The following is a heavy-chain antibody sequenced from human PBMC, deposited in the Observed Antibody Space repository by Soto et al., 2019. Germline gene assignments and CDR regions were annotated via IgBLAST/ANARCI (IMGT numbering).Heavy chain of an antibody. CDR3: AREGQWLVHPNYFDY. Sequence: PGGSLRLSCAASGFTVSSNYMSWVRQAPGKGLEWVSVIYSGGSTYYADSVKGRFTISRDNSKNTLYLQMNSLRAEDTAVYYCAREGQWLVHPNYFDYWGQGTLVTVSS. CDR2: IYSGGST. J-gene: IGHJ4*02. CDR1: GFTVSSNY. D-gene: IGHD6-19*01. V-gene: IGHV3-66*01.